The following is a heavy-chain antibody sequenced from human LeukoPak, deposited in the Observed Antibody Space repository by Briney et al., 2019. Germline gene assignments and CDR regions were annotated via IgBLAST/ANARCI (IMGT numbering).Heavy chain of an antibody. D-gene: IGHD3-10*01. Sequence: GGSLRLSCAASGFTLSSYWMSWVRQAPGKGREWVANIKEDGSEKYYVDSVKGRFTISRDNAQNSVYLHMNSLTAGDTALYYCARDWVAGVPFDAFDIWGQGTMVSVSS. CDR2: IKEDGSEK. J-gene: IGHJ3*02. CDR3: ARDWVAGVPFDAFDI. CDR1: GFTLSSYW. V-gene: IGHV3-7*03.